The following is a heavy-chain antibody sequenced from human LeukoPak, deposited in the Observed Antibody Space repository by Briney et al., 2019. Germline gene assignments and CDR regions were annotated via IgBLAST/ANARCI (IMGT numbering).Heavy chain of an antibody. J-gene: IGHJ4*02. Sequence: GGSLRLSCAASGFTLSSYGMGWVRQAPGKGLEWVSVISGSGGSIYYADSVKGRFTISRDNSKCTLYLQMNSLRVEDTAIYYCAREAFYKSGWYSLFGHWGQGTLVTVSS. CDR2: ISGSGGSI. D-gene: IGHD6-19*01. CDR1: GFTLSSYG. V-gene: IGHV3-23*01. CDR3: AREAFYKSGWYSLFGH.